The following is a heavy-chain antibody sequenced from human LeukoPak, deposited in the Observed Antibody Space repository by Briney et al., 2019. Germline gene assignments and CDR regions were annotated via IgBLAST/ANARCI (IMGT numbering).Heavy chain of an antibody. CDR2: INPNSGGT. V-gene: IGHV1-2*02. CDR3: ARPIRGSYVEDAFDM. CDR1: GYTFTGYY. D-gene: IGHD1-26*01. Sequence: ASVKVSCKASGYTFTGYYMHWVRQAPGQGLEWMGWINPNSGGTKYVQKFQGRVTMTRDTSISTGYMGLSRLRSDDTAVYYCARPIRGSYVEDAFDMWGQGTMVTVSA. J-gene: IGHJ3*02.